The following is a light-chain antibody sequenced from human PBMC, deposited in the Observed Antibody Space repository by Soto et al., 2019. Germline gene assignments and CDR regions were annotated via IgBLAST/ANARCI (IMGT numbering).Light chain of an antibody. CDR1: QGISSY. V-gene: IGKV1-9*01. CDR2: AAS. Sequence: IQLTQSPSSLSASVGDRVTITCRASQGISSYLAWYQQKPGIDPKLLIYAASTLQSGVPSRFSGSGSGTDFTLTISSLQPEDFATYYCQQLNSYPTFGQGTRLEIK. CDR3: QQLNSYPT. J-gene: IGKJ5*01.